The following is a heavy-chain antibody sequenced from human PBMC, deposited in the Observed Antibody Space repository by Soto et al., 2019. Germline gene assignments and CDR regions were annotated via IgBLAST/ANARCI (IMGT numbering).Heavy chain of an antibody. J-gene: IGHJ5*02. V-gene: IGHV4-34*01. CDR2: INHSGST. Sequence: PSETLSLTCAVYGGSFSGYYWTWIRQPPGTGLEWIGEINHSGSTNYNPSLKSRVTISVDKSKNQFSLKLSSVTAADTAVYYCARVLRYFGPWGQGTLVTVSS. D-gene: IGHD3-9*01. CDR3: ARVLRYFGP. CDR1: GGSFSGYY.